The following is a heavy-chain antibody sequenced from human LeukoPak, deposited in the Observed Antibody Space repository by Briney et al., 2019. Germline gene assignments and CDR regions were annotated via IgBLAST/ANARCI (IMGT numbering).Heavy chain of an antibody. D-gene: IGHD4-23*01. V-gene: IGHV6-1*01. J-gene: IGHJ4*02. CDR2: TYFRSKWYN. Sequence: SQTISLTCAISGDSVSSNNAAWNWIRQSPSRGFEWLGRTYFRSKWYNDYAASVKSRITVNPDTSKNHFSLQLSSVTPEDTAVYYCARTYGGNCDYWGQGTLVTVSS. CDR3: ARTYGGNCDY. CDR1: GDSVSSNNAA.